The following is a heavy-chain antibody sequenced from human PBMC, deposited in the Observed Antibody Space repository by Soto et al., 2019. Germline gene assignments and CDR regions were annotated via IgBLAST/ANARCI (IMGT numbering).Heavy chain of an antibody. Sequence: GGSLRLSCAASGFTFSSYSMNWVRQAPGKGLEWVSYISSSSSTIYYADSVKGRFTISRDNAKNSLYLQMNSLRAEDTAVYYCARDYYGSGSFNRFDYWGQGTLVTVSS. CDR1: GFTFSSYS. CDR2: ISSSSSTI. J-gene: IGHJ4*02. CDR3: ARDYYGSGSFNRFDY. V-gene: IGHV3-48*01. D-gene: IGHD3-10*01.